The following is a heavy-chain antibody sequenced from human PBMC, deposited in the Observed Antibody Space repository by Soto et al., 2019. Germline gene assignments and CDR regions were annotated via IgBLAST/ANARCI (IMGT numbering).Heavy chain of an antibody. J-gene: IGHJ6*02. CDR1: GGSISSGGYY. CDR2: IYYSGST. CDR3: ARGEDAFFYYGLDV. V-gene: IGHV4-31*03. Sequence: PSETLSLTCTVSGGSISSGGYYWSWIRQHPGKGLEWIGYIYYSGSTYYNPSLKSRVTISVDTSKNKFYLKLSSVTAADTAVYYCARGEDAFFYYGLDVWGQGITVTVSS.